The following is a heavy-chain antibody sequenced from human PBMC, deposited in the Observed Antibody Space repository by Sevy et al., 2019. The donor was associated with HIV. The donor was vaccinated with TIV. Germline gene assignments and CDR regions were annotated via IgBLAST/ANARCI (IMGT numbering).Heavy chain of an antibody. D-gene: IGHD2-2*01. Sequence: GGSLRLSCAVSGFTFSTSAMSWVRQAPGKGLEWVSSISGSGGSTYYGYSVKGRFTISRENSKNMVYQQMNGLRAEDSAVYYCARVPHPAAMQTFYYFGMDVWGQGTTVTVSS. CDR2: ISGSGGST. V-gene: IGHV3-23*01. CDR1: GFTFSTSA. J-gene: IGHJ6*02. CDR3: ARVPHPAAMQTFYYFGMDV.